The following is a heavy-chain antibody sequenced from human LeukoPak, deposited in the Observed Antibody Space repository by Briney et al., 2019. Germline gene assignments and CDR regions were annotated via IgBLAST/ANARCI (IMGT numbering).Heavy chain of an antibody. V-gene: IGHV3-11*01. D-gene: IGHD2-21*02. CDR1: GFTFGDYY. CDR2: ISSSGSTI. J-gene: IGHJ4*02. CDR3: ARDALAYCGGDCYSSDGHQ. Sequence: GGSLRLSCAASGFTFGDYYMSWIRQAPGKGLEWVSYISSSGSTIYYADSVKGRFTISRDNAKNSLYLQMNSLRAEDTAVYYCARDALAYCGGDCYSSDGHQWGQGTLVTVSS.